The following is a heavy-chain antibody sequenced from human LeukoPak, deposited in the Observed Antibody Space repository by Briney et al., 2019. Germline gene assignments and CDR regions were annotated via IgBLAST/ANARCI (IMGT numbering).Heavy chain of an antibody. D-gene: IGHD3-9*01. V-gene: IGHV3-9*01. CDR3: AKEMYFDILTGYPQYTMDA. J-gene: IGHJ6*02. CDR2: IGWNSGSI. CDR1: GFTFDDYA. Sequence: GGSLRLSCAASGFTFDDYAMHWVQQTPGKGLEWVSGIGWNSGSIGYADSVKGRFTISRDNAKHSLYLQMNSLRAEDTASYYCAKEMYFDILTGYPQYTMDAWGQGTTVTVSS.